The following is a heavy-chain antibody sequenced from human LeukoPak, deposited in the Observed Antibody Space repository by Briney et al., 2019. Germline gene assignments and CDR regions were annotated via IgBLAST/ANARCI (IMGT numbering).Heavy chain of an antibody. CDR2: ISWNSGSI. CDR1: GFTFDDYA. D-gene: IGHD5-12*01. V-gene: IGHV3-9*03. CDR3: AKRRDYDNAFDI. Sequence: PGGSLRLSCAASGFTFDDYAMHWVRQAPGKGLEWVSGISWNSGSIGYADSVKGRFTISRDNAKNSLYLQMNSLRAEDMALYYCAKRRDYDNAFDIWGQGTMVTVSS. J-gene: IGHJ3*02.